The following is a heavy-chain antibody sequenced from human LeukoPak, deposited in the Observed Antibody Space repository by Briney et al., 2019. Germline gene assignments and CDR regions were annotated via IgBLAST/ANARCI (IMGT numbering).Heavy chain of an antibody. V-gene: IGHV3-13*04. CDR3: AKELELAGEDGFDV. J-gene: IGHJ3*01. Sequence: PGGSLRLSCVGSGFTFRRYDLHWVRQGIGKGLEWVSSIGTAGDTYYPVSVKGRFTISRDDDKNSFYLQMNSLRAEDTAVYYCAKELELAGEDGFDVWGQGTMVTVS. D-gene: IGHD6-19*01. CDR2: IGTAGDT. CDR1: GFTFRRYD.